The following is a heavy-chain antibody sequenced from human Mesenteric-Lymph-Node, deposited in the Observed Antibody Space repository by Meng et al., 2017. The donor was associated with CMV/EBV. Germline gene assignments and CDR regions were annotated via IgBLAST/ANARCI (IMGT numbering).Heavy chain of an antibody. CDR2: INPSGNSA. CDR3: ARGGLMNSYDDMGYYYPFDY. CDR1: EYVFTSYY. J-gene: IGHJ4*02. D-gene: IGHD3-22*01. V-gene: IGHV1-46*01. Sequence: ASVKVSCKTSEYVFTSYYIHWVRQAPGKGLEWMGIINPSGNSARYSEDFLDRVTLTGDTSTSTVYMDLSSLRSEDTAVYYCARGGLMNSYDDMGYYYPFDYWGQGTLVTVSS.